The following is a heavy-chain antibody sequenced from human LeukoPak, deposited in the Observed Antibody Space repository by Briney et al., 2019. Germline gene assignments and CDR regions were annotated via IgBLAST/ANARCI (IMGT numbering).Heavy chain of an antibody. Sequence: PSETLSLTCAVSGAPISINNYYWGWIRQPPGKGLEWIGSIFYSGATYYNPSLKSRLTISMDTSKNQFSLKLSSVTAADTAVYYCARPGGQGYYYSGMDVWGQGTTVTVSS. J-gene: IGHJ6*02. CDR3: ARPGGQGYYYSGMDV. CDR2: IFYSGAT. V-gene: IGHV4-39*01. CDR1: GAPISINNYY.